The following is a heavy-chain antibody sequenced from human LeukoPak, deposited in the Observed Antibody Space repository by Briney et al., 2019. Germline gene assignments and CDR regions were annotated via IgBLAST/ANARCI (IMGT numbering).Heavy chain of an antibody. CDR3: ARLVVPPGNRGWYYEH. D-gene: IGHD2-2*01. CDR2: TNQGGSEK. Sequence: GGSLRLSCAASGFTFSNYWMSWVRQGPGEGLEWVANTNQGGSEKYYVESVKGRFTISRDNAKNSLDLQMNSLRVEDTAIYYCARLVVPPGNRGWYYEHWGQGTLVTVSS. CDR1: GFTFSNYW. V-gene: IGHV3-7*03. J-gene: IGHJ4*02.